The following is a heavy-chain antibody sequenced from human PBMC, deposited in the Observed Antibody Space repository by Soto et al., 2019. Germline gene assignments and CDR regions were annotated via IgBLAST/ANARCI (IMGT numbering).Heavy chain of an antibody. V-gene: IGHV4-59*02. CDR2: SSYSGNT. D-gene: IGHD2-8*01. Sequence: SETLSLPCFVSGGSVTSYHWSRNRKFPGKGLEWIAYSSYSGNTNYDPSLQSRVTISWHSAKNRLSLRLTSMTAADTAVYYCARDVHACCTRYFNPWGRGTRVTIAS. CDR1: GGSVTSYH. CDR3: ARDVHACCTRYFNP. J-gene: IGHJ5*02.